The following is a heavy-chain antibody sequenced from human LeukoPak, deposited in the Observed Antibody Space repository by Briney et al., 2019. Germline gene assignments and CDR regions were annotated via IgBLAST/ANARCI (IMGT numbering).Heavy chain of an antibody. J-gene: IGHJ6*03. Sequence: PSETLSLTCTVSGGSISYSNSYWGWIRQPPGKGLEWIGNIYFSGSTYYKQSLKSRVTISVDTSKNQFSLKLRSVTAADTAVYYCARSAGVHYYYYYYMDVWGKGTTVTVSS. V-gene: IGHV4-39*07. CDR3: ARSAGVHYYYYYYMDV. CDR1: GGSISYSNSY. CDR2: IYFSGST. D-gene: IGHD3-10*01.